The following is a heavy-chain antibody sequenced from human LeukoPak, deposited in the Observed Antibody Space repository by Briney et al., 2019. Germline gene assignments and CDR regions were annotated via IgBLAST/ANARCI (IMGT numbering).Heavy chain of an antibody. CDR3: ARVPYSSSWPGFDP. V-gene: IGHV4-59*12. J-gene: IGHJ5*02. CDR1: GGSISSYY. CDR2: IYHSGST. D-gene: IGHD6-13*01. Sequence: PSETLSLTCTVSGGSISSYYWSWIRQPPGKGLEWIGYIYHSGSTYYNPSLKSRVTISVDRSKNQFSLKLSSVTAADTAVYYCARVPYSSSWPGFDPWGQGTLVTVSS.